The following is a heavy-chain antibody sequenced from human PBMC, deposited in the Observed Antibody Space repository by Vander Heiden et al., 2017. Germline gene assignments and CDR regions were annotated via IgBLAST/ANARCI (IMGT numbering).Heavy chain of an antibody. CDR1: EFALSDAW. CDR2: IRRGFEGGTT. CDR3: TTGLRPTYDH. Sequence: EVQMVESGGGLVKPGGSLRLSCVVSEFALSDAWMTWIRQAPGKGLEWVGRIRRGFEGGTTEYAAPVKGRFTISRDDSISTFFLQMNSLKIEDTALYYCTTGLRPTYDHWGQGTLVTVSS. D-gene: IGHD2-21*02. J-gene: IGHJ4*02. V-gene: IGHV3-15*01.